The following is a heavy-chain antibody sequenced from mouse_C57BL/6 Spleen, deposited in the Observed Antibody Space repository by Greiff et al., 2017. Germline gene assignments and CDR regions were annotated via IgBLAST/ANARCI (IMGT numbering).Heavy chain of an antibody. Sequence: VQLQQSGPGLVQPSQSLSITCPVSGFSLTSYGVHWVRQSPGKGLEWLGVIWSGGSTDYNAAFISRLSISKDNSKSQVFFKMNSLQADDTAIYYCARNSPLITTVVAFDYWGQGTTLKVSS. J-gene: IGHJ2*01. CDR2: IWSGGST. D-gene: IGHD1-1*01. V-gene: IGHV2-2*01. CDR3: ARNSPLITTVVAFDY. CDR1: GFSLTSYG.